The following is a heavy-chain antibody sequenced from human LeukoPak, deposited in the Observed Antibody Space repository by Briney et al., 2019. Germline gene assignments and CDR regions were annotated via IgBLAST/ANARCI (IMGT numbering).Heavy chain of an antibody. J-gene: IGHJ5*02. CDR3: ARDWRPGRFGEFWFDP. CDR2: IKEDGSDK. CDR1: GFTFSNSW. Sequence: GGSLRLSCLASGFTFSNSWMTWVRQAPGRGREWGANIKEDGSDKQYVDSVRGRFTISRDNAKNSLYLQMNSLRAEDTALYHCARDWRPGRFGEFWFDPWGQGTLVTVSS. D-gene: IGHD3-10*01. V-gene: IGHV3-7*03.